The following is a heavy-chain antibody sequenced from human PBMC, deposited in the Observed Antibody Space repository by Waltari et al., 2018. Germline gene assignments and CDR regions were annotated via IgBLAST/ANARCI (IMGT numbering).Heavy chain of an antibody. D-gene: IGHD2-15*01. J-gene: IGHJ4*02. V-gene: IGHV4-59*11. CDR1: GGSISSHY. CDR3: ARTTRLGYCSGGSCYGDEGAIDY. Sequence: QVQLQESGPGLVKPSETLSLTCTVSGGSISSHYWSWIRQPPGKGLEWIGYIYYSGSTNYHPSLKSRVTISVDTSKNQFSLKLSSVTAADTAVYYCARTTRLGYCSGGSCYGDEGAIDYWGQGTLVTVSS. CDR2: IYYSGST.